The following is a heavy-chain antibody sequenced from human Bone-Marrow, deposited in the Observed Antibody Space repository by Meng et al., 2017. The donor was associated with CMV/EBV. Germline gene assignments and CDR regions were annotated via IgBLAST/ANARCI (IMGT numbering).Heavy chain of an antibody. J-gene: IGHJ4*02. Sequence: ASVKVSCKASGYTFTNYYMHWVRQAPGQGLEWVAIINPSGGSTNYAQKFQGRVTMTRDTSTSTVYMELSSLTSEDTAVYYCARDHLVRHDYSKPHFDSWGQGTLVTVPS. D-gene: IGHD4-11*01. CDR3: ARDHLVRHDYSKPHFDS. CDR1: GYTFTNYY. V-gene: IGHV1-46*01. CDR2: INPSGGST.